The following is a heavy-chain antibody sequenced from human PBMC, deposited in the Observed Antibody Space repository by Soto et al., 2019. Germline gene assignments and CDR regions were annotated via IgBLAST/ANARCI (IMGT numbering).Heavy chain of an antibody. CDR2: IYYSGST. V-gene: IGHV4-39*01. CDR1: GGSISSSSYY. D-gene: IGHD6-19*01. Sequence: SETLSLTCTVSGGSISSSSYYWGWIRQHPGKRLEWIGSIYYSGSTYYNPSLKSRVTISVDTSKNQFSLKLSSVTAADTAVYYCARTQWLALNWFDPWGQGTLVTVSS. J-gene: IGHJ5*02. CDR3: ARTQWLALNWFDP.